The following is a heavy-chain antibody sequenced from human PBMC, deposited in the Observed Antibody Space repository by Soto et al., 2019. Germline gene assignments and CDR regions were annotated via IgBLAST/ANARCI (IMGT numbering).Heavy chain of an antibody. Sequence: LRLSCAASGFTFSSYAMSWVRQAPGKGLEWVSAISGSGGSTYYADSVKGRFTISRDNSKNTLYLQMNSLRAEDTAVYYCAKDRTPDYDFWSGYAYGMDVWGQGTTVTVSS. J-gene: IGHJ6*02. CDR2: ISGSGGST. CDR3: AKDRTPDYDFWSGYAYGMDV. D-gene: IGHD3-3*01. V-gene: IGHV3-23*01. CDR1: GFTFSSYA.